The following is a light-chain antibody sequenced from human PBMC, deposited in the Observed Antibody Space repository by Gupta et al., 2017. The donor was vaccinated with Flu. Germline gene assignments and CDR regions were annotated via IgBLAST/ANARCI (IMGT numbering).Light chain of an antibody. V-gene: IGKV2-30*01. CDR3: MQDRQATCT. CDR2: NIS. Sequence: DVVLTLSPLSLPVTLGQPASISCRSSQSLVFSNGNTYLNWYQQRPGQSPRLLIHNISKRDSGVPDRFSGSGSGTDFTLTISRVEAEDVGVYYCMQDRQATCTFGQGTKVEIK. CDR1: QSLVFSNGNTY. J-gene: IGKJ2*02.